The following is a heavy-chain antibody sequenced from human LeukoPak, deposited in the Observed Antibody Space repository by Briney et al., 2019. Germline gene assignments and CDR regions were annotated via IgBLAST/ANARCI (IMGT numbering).Heavy chain of an antibody. D-gene: IGHD2-2*03. V-gene: IGHV1-8*01. CDR1: GYTFTSYD. Sequence: PEASVKVSCKASGYTFTSYDINWVRQATGQGLEWMGWMNPNSGNTGYAQKFQGRVTMTRNTSISTAYMELSSLRSEDTAVYYCARGVGYCSSTSCYAWFDPWGQGTLVTVSS. CDR2: MNPNSGNT. CDR3: ARGVGYCSSTSCYAWFDP. J-gene: IGHJ5*02.